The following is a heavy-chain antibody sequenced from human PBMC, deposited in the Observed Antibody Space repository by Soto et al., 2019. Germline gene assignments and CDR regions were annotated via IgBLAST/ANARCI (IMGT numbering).Heavy chain of an antibody. J-gene: IGHJ3*02. Sequence: ASVKVSCKASGYTFTGYYMHWVRQAPGQGLEWMGWINPNSGGTNYAQKFQGWVTMTRDTSISTAYMELSRLRSDDTAVYYCAVAGYSSGWYDDAFDIWGQGTMVTVSS. CDR3: AVAGYSSGWYDDAFDI. D-gene: IGHD6-19*01. CDR1: GYTFTGYY. V-gene: IGHV1-2*04. CDR2: INPNSGGT.